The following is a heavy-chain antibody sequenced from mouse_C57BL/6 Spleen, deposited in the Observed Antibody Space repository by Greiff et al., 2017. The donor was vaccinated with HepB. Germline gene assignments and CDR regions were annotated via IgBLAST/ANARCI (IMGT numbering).Heavy chain of an antibody. CDR3: ASPHSSGYEDYAMDY. J-gene: IGHJ4*01. CDR2: INPSNGGT. D-gene: IGHD3-2*02. CDR1: GYTFTSYW. V-gene: IGHV1-53*01. Sequence: QVQLQQPGTELVKPGASVKLSCKASGYTFTSYWMHWVKQRPGQGLEWLGNINPSNGGTNYNEKFKSKATLTVDKSSSTAYMQLSSLTSEDSAVYYCASPHSSGYEDYAMDYWGQGTSVTVSS.